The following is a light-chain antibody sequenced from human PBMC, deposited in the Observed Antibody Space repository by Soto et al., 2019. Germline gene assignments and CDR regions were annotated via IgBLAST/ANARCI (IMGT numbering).Light chain of an antibody. CDR2: YYSDSDK. V-gene: IGLV5-37*01. Sequence: QPVLTQPPSSSASPGESARLTCTLPSDINVGSYNIYWYQQKPGSPPRYLLYYYSDSDKGQGSGVPSRFSGSKDASANTGILLISGLQSEDEADYYCMIWPSNAPGVFGGGTKVTVL. J-gene: IGLJ2*01. CDR3: MIWPSNAPGV. CDR1: SDINVGSYN.